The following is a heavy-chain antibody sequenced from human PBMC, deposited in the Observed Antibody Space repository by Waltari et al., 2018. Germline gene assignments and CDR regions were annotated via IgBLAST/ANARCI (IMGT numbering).Heavy chain of an antibody. V-gene: IGHV4-39*01. D-gene: IGHD3-22*01. CDR2: IYYSGRT. J-gene: IGHJ2*01. Sequence: QLQLQESGPGLVKPSETLSLTCTVSGGPISSSSYYWGWIRQPPGKGLEWIGSIYYSGRTYYNPSLKIRVTISVDTSKNQFSLKLSSVTAADTAVYYCARLTAYYYDSSGYYSPRSYWYFDLWGRGTLVTVSS. CDR1: GGPISSSSYY. CDR3: ARLTAYYYDSSGYYSPRSYWYFDL.